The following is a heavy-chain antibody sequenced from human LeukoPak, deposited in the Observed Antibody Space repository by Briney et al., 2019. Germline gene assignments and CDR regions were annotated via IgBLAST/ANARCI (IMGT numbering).Heavy chain of an antibody. J-gene: IGHJ4*02. V-gene: IGHV1-2*02. Sequence: VASVRVSFKASAYTFTVYYMHWVRQAPGQGLEWMGWINPDSGGTNYAQKFQGRVTMTRDTSISTAYMEVSRLRSDDTAEYYCAREGSGWYGNFDYWGQGTLVTVSS. CDR3: AREGSGWYGNFDY. CDR2: INPDSGGT. D-gene: IGHD6-19*01. CDR1: AYTFTVYY.